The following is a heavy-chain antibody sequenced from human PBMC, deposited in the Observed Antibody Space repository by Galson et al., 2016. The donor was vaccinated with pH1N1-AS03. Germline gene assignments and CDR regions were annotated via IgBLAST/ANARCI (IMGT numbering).Heavy chain of an antibody. CDR1: GYDFNKYG. J-gene: IGHJ4*02. Sequence: SVKVSCKASGYDFNKYGITWVRQAPGQGLEWVGWISGGSSQTKSAQIVQNRVTLTTDTSTSTAYLEMRSLRSDDTAVYYCARGSGTSATTSLPYWGQGTLVTVSS. D-gene: IGHD2-15*01. CDR2: ISGGSSQT. V-gene: IGHV1-18*01. CDR3: ARGSGTSATTSLPY.